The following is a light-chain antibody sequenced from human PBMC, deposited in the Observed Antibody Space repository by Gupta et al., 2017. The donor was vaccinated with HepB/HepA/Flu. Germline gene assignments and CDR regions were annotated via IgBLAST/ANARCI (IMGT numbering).Light chain of an antibody. CDR1: QDISNY. CDR3: QLYDNLPIFT. J-gene: IGKJ3*01. CDR2: DAS. Sequence: DIQMTQSPSSLSASVGDRVTITCQASQDISNYLNWYQHKPGKTPRLLIYDASNLETGVPSRFSGSGYGTDFTFTISSRQPEDIATYYCQLYDNLPIFTFGPGTKLGIK. V-gene: IGKV1-33*01.